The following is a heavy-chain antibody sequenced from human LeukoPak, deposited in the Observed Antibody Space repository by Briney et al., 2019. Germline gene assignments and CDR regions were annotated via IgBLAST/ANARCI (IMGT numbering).Heavy chain of an antibody. V-gene: IGHV4-59*12. CDR3: ARDTRYCSGGSCAI. CDR1: GGSISSYY. CDR2: IYYSGST. D-gene: IGHD2-15*01. Sequence: PSETLSLTCTVSGGSISSYYWSWIRQPPGKGLEWIGYIYYSGSTYYNPSLKSRVTISVDTSKNQFSLKLSSVTAADTAVYYCARDTRYCSGGSCAIWGQGTMVTVSS. J-gene: IGHJ3*02.